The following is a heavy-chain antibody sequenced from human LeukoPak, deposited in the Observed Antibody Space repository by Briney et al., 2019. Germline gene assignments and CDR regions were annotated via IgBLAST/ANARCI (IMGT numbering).Heavy chain of an antibody. CDR3: TRGGRRLAAAGKASLKACDY. V-gene: IGHV4-34*01. D-gene: IGHD6-13*01. J-gene: IGHJ4*02. CDR1: GGSFSGYY. Sequence: SETLSLTCAVYGGSFSGYYWSWIRQPPGKGLEWIGEINHSGSTNYNPSLKSRVAISVDTSKNQFSLKLSSVAAADTAVYYCTRGGRRLAAAGKASLKACDYCGQGTMVTVSS. CDR2: INHSGST.